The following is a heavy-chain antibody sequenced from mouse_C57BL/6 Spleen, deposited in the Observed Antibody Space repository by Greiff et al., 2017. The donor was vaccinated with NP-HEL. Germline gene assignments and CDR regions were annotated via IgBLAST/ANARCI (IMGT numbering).Heavy chain of an antibody. J-gene: IGHJ2*01. Sequence: EVHLVESGEGLVKPGGSLKLSCAASGFTFSSYAMSWVRQTPEKRLEWVAYISSGGDYIYYADTVKGRFTISRDNARNTLYLQMSSLKSEDTAMYYCTREVYYGSSYGGTYFDYWGQGTTLTVSS. CDR2: ISSGGDYI. V-gene: IGHV5-9-1*02. CDR1: GFTFSSYA. CDR3: TREVYYGSSYGGTYFDY. D-gene: IGHD1-1*01.